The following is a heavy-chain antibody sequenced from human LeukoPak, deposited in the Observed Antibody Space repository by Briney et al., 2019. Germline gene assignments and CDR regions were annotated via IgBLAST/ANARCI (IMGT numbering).Heavy chain of an antibody. V-gene: IGHV1-69*05. Sequence: ASVKVSCKAPGGTFSSYAISWVRQAPGQGLEWMGGIIPIFGTANYAQQFQGRVTMTRGTSKSTAYMELSRLTSEDTAVYYCATAGSLGDYKWGQGTQVSVSS. CDR2: IIPIFGTA. J-gene: IGHJ4*02. CDR1: GGTFSSYA. CDR3: ATAGSLGDYK. D-gene: IGHD1-26*01.